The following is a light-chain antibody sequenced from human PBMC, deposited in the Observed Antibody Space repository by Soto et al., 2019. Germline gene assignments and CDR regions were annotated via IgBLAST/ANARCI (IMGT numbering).Light chain of an antibody. Sequence: EIVLTQSPGTLSLSPGERATLSCRASQSVSSRLAWYQLKPGQAPRLLISGASSRATGIPDRFSGSGSGTDFTLTISRLEPEDFALYYCQQYGGSPITFGQGTRLEIK. CDR1: QSVSSR. CDR3: QQYGGSPIT. J-gene: IGKJ5*01. CDR2: GAS. V-gene: IGKV3-20*01.